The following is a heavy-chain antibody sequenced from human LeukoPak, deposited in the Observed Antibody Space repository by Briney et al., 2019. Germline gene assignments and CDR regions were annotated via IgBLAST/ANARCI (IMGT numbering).Heavy chain of an antibody. CDR2: MNPNSGNT. Sequence: ASVKVSCKASGYTFTSYDINWVRQATGQGLEWMGWMNPNSGNTGYAQKLQGRVTMTRNTSISTAYMELTSLRSEDTPVYYCARTTIFSYYDFWSGYYPYYYYYAMDVWGKGTTVTVSS. CDR3: ARTTIFSYYDFWSGYYPYYYYYAMDV. V-gene: IGHV1-8*01. J-gene: IGHJ6*04. D-gene: IGHD3-3*01. CDR1: GYTFTSYD.